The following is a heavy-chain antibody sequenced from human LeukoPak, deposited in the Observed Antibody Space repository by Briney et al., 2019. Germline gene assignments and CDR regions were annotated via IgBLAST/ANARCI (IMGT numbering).Heavy chain of an antibody. V-gene: IGHV1-18*01. Sequence: GASVKVSCKASGYTFTSYGISWVRQAPGQGLEWMGWISAYNGNTNYAQKLQGRVTMTTDTSTSTAYMELRSLRSDDTAVYYCASGLAARARWDAFDIWGQGTMVTVSS. CDR2: ISAYNGNT. CDR3: ASGLAARARWDAFDI. CDR1: GYTFTSYG. J-gene: IGHJ3*02. D-gene: IGHD6-6*01.